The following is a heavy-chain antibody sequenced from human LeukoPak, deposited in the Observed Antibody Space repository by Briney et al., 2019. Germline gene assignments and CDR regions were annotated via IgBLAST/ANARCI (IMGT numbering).Heavy chain of an antibody. J-gene: IGHJ1*01. Sequence: PSETLSLTCTVSGGSISSYYWSWIRQPPGKGLEWIGYIYYSGSTNYNPSLKSRVTISVDTSKNQFPLKLSSVTAADTAVYYCARGGGGSTSRVQHWGQGTLVTVSS. D-gene: IGHD4-23*01. CDR1: GGSISSYY. V-gene: IGHV4-59*01. CDR3: ARGGGGSTSRVQH. CDR2: IYYSGST.